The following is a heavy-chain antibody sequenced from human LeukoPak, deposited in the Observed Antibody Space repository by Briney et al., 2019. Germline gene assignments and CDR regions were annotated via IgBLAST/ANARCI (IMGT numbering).Heavy chain of an antibody. CDR1: GGSISSYY. J-gene: IGHJ4*02. D-gene: IGHD2-21*02. CDR3: ARDDRDLYMDY. V-gene: IGHV4-59*12. CDR2: IYYSGST. Sequence: PSETLSLTCTVSGGSISSYYWSWIRQPPGKGLEWIGYIYYSGSTNYNPSLKSRVTISVDTSKNQFSLKLSSVTAADTAVYYCARDDRDLYMDYWGQGTLVTVSS.